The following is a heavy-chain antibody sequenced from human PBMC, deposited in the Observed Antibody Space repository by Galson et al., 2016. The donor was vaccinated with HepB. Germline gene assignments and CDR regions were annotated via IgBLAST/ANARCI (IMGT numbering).Heavy chain of an antibody. CDR1: GFTFSSYA. D-gene: IGHD6-19*01. J-gene: IGHJ4*02. V-gene: IGHV3-23*01. CDR3: ARIDSSAWYPDDY. Sequence: SLRLSCAASGFTFSSYAMSWVRQAPGKGLEWVSSISGDGGTTYYSDSVKGRFTISRDNSKNTGYLQMNSLRVEDTAVYYCARIDSSAWYPDDYWGQGTLVTVSS. CDR2: ISGDGGTT.